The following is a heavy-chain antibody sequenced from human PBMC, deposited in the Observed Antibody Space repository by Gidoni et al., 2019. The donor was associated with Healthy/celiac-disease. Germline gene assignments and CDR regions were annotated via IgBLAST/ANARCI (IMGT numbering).Heavy chain of an antibody. D-gene: IGHD6-13*01. Sequence: EVQLVESGGGLVQPGGSLRLSCAASGFTFSSYDMQWVRQATGKGLEWVSAIGTAGDTYYPGSVKGRFTISRENAKNSLYLQMNSLRAGDTAVYYCARAGIAAAYGMDVWGQGTTVTVSS. J-gene: IGHJ6*02. CDR3: ARAGIAAAYGMDV. CDR2: IGTAGDT. CDR1: GFTFSSYD. V-gene: IGHV3-13*01.